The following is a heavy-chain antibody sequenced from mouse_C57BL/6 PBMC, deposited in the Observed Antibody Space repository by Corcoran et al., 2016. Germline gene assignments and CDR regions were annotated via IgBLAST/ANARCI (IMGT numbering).Heavy chain of an antibody. D-gene: IGHD2-4*01. CDR1: GYTFTTYG. CDR2: INTYSGVP. CDR3: ARSDYDGSSWFAY. Sequence: QIQLVQSGPELKKPGETVKISCKASGYTFTTYGMSWVKQAPGKGLKWMGWINTYSGVPTYADDFKGRFAFSLETSASTAYLQINNLKKEDTATYFCARSDYDGSSWFAYWGQGTLVTVPA. V-gene: IGHV9-3*01. J-gene: IGHJ3*01.